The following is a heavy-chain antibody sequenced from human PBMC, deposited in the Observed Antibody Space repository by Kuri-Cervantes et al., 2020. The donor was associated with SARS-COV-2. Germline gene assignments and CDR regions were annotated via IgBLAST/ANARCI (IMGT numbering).Heavy chain of an antibody. Sequence: VQVSSKVSGYTLTELSMHWVRQAPGKGLEWMRGFDPEDGETIYAQKFQGRVTMTDATSTVTAYMELSSLKSEDTAVYYCATRGYSGSYYYYYYGMDVWGQGTTVTVSS. V-gene: IGHV1-24*01. CDR3: ATRGYSGSYYYYYYGMDV. J-gene: IGHJ6*02. D-gene: IGHD1-26*01. CDR1: GYTLTELS. CDR2: FDPEDGET.